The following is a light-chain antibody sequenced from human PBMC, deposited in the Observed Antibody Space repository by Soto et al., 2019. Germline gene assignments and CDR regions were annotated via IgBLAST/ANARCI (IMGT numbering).Light chain of an antibody. CDR2: DTS. Sequence: DIQMTQSPSSLSASVGDRVTITCQASQDISNSLNWYQQKQGQAPKLLIYDTSTLERGVPSRFNGSGSGTDFSVTINSLQPDDVATYYCQQYDNLPLTFGGGTKVEIK. CDR1: QDISNS. V-gene: IGKV1-33*01. CDR3: QQYDNLPLT. J-gene: IGKJ4*01.